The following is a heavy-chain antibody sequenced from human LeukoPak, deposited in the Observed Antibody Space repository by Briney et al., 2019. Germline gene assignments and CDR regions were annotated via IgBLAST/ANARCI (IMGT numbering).Heavy chain of an antibody. D-gene: IGHD1-1*01. V-gene: IGHV6-1*01. Sequence: SQTLSLTCAISGDSVSSNSAAWNWIRQSPSRGLEWLGRTYYRSKWYNDYAASVRSRITINPDTSKNQFSLQLNSVTPDDTAVYYCARGNWKHQGDAFDIWGQGTMVTVSS. CDR1: GDSVSSNSAA. J-gene: IGHJ3*02. CDR2: TYYRSKWYN. CDR3: ARGNWKHQGDAFDI.